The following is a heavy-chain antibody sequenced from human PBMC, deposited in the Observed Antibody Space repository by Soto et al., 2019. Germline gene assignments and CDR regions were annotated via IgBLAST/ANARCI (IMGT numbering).Heavy chain of an antibody. CDR2: INAGNGNT. CDR1: GYTFTSYA. V-gene: IGHV1-3*01. CDR3: ARDLLNTAMVTFAFDI. J-gene: IGHJ3*02. D-gene: IGHD5-18*01. Sequence: ASVKVSCKASGYTFTSYAMHWVRQAPGQRLEWMGWINAGNGNTKYSQKFQGRVTITRDKSASTAYMELSSLRSEDTALYYCARDLLNTAMVTFAFDIWGQGTMVTVSS.